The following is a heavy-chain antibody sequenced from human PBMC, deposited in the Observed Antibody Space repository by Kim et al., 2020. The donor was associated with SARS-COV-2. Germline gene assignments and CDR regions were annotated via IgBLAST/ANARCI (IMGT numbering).Heavy chain of an antibody. J-gene: IGHJ6*02. CDR3: AREMGGGWYYYYGMDV. D-gene: IGHD3-16*01. Sequence: ASVKVSCKASGYTFTSYAMNWVRQAPGQGLEWMGWINTNTGNPTYAQGFTGRFVFSLDTSVSTAYLQISSLKAEDTAVYYCAREMGGGWYYYYGMDVWGQGTTVTVSS. CDR1: GYTFTSYA. CDR2: INTNTGNP. V-gene: IGHV7-4-1*02.